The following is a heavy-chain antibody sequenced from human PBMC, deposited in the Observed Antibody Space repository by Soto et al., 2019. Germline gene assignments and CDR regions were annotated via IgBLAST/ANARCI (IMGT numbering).Heavy chain of an antibody. CDR1: GFTFSSYS. D-gene: IGHD3-3*01. Sequence: GGSLRLSCAASGFTFSSYSMNWVRQAPGKGLEWVSSISSSSSYIYYADSVKGRFTISRDNAKNSLYLQMNSLRAEDTAVYYCARDWDYDFFSVNSVHSYGMDFWCQGIMVTGFS. CDR3: ARDWDYDFFSVNSVHSYGMDF. J-gene: IGHJ6*02. CDR2: ISSSSSYI. V-gene: IGHV3-21*01.